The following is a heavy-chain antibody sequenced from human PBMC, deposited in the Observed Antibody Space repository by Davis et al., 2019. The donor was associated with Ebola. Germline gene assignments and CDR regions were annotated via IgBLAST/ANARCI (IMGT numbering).Heavy chain of an antibody. CDR1: GFSVSSNY. J-gene: IGHJ4*02. Sequence: GESLKISCAASGFSVSSNYMSWVRQAPGKGLDWVSVIYTGDSTYYADSVRGRFTISRDNAKNTLFLQMNSLRADDTAVYYCARDVAGRAGYWGQGTLVTVSS. CDR3: ARDVAGRAGY. CDR2: IYTGDST. D-gene: IGHD1-14*01. V-gene: IGHV3-53*01.